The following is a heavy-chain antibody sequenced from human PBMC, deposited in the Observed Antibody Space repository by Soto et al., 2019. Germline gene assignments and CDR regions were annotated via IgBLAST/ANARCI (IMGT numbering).Heavy chain of an antibody. J-gene: IGHJ4*02. CDR3: ARDIAAAYYFDY. D-gene: IGHD6-13*01. CDR1: GGSISSGGYY. V-gene: IGHV4-31*03. Sequence: QVQLQESGPGLVKPSQTLSLTCTVSGGSISSGGYYWSWIRQHPGKGLEWIGYIYYSGSTYYNPSLKSRVTISVDTTKNQFSLKLSSVTAADTAVYYCARDIAAAYYFDYWGQGTLVTVSS. CDR2: IYYSGST.